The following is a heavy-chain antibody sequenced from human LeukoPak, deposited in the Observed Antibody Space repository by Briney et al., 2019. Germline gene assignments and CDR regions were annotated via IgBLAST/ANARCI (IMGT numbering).Heavy chain of an antibody. CDR1: GFTFSSYE. CDR2: ISSSGSTI. V-gene: IGHV3-48*03. CDR3: AELGITMIGGV. Sequence: GGALRLSCAASGFTFSSYEMNWVRQAPGKGLEGVSYISSSGSTICYADSVKGRFTISRDNAKNSLYLQMNNLRAEDTAVYYCAELGITMIGGVWGKGTTVTISS. D-gene: IGHD3-10*02. J-gene: IGHJ6*04.